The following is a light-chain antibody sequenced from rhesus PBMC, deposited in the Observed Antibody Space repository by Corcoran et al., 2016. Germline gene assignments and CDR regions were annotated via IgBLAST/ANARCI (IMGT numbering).Light chain of an antibody. CDR2: VAS. CDR3: QQYNDWPLT. J-gene: IGKJ4*01. V-gene: IGKV3-42*03. CDR1: QSVSSS. Sequence: EIVLTQSPATLSLSPGERVTLSCRASQSVSSSLAWYQQKPGQVPRLLLNVASRRATGIPDRFSGSGSGTDFTLTISSLEPEDFTAYYCQQYNDWPLTFGGGTKVEIK.